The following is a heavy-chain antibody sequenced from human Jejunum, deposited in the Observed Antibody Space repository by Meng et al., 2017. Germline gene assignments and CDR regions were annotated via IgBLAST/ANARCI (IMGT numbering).Heavy chain of an antibody. CDR1: GFTFSSSW. CDR2: IKSDGTIT. J-gene: IGHJ5*02. D-gene: IGHD6-13*01. Sequence: GESLKISCAASGFTFSSSWMYWVRQAPGKGQVWVSRIKSDGTITYADSVKGRFTMSRDNAKNTVFLQMNSLRADDTAMYYCAKSGYSTSRFDPWGQGILVTVSS. V-gene: IGHV3-74*03. CDR3: AKSGYSTSRFDP.